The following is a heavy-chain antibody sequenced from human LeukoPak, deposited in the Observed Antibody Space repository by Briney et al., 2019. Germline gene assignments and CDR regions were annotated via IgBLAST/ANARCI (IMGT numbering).Heavy chain of an antibody. CDR2: ISGDGRTT. CDR1: GVTLSNDW. CDR3: VTYNWEYETDY. D-gene: IGHD1-20*01. Sequence: GGSLRLSCVGSGVTLSNDWMYWVRQGPGKGLVWVSRISGDGRTTDYADSGKGRFTTSRDNAKNTLYLQMNSLRAEDTAVYYCVTYNWEYETDYWGQGTLVTVSS. V-gene: IGHV3-74*01. J-gene: IGHJ4*02.